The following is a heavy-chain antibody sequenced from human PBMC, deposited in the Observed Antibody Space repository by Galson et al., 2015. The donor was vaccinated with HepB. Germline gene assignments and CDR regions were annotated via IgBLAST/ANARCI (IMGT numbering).Heavy chain of an antibody. CDR1: GGTISSRNW. V-gene: IGHV4-4*02. CDR2: IHYTWTT. J-gene: IGHJ4*02. D-gene: IGHD1-26*01. Sequence: SETLSLTCGVSGGTISSRNWWSWVRQPPGKGLEWIGEIHYTWTTNYNPSLKSRVTISIDKSKNQFSLTLTSVTAADTAVYYCAASRDVGATVFDYWGQGALVTVSS. CDR3: AASRDVGATVFDY.